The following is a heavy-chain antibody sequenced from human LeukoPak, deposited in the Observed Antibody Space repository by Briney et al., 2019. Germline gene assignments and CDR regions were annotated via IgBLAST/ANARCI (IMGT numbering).Heavy chain of an antibody. J-gene: IGHJ3*02. Sequence: GGSLRLSCAASGFTFSSYGMHWVRQAPGKGLEWVAFIRYDGSNKYYADSVKGRFTISRDNSKNTLYLQMNSPRAEDTAVYYCAKDPYYYDSSGYYYGNAFDIWGQGTMVTVSS. CDR3: AKDPYYYDSSGYYYGNAFDI. V-gene: IGHV3-30*02. CDR2: IRYDGSNK. D-gene: IGHD3-22*01. CDR1: GFTFSSYG.